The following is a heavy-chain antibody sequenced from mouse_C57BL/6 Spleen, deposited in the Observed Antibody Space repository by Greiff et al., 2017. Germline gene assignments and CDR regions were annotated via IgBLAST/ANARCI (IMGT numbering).Heavy chain of an antibody. D-gene: IGHD1-1*01. Sequence: QVQLQQPGPELVKPGASVKLSCKASGYTFTSYWMHWVKQRPGQGLEWIGNINPSNGGTNYNEKFKSKATLTVDKSSSTAYMQLSSLTSEDSAVYYCARSSGYYGSSYYAMDYWGQGTSVTVSS. CDR2: INPSNGGT. CDR3: ARSSGYYGSSYYAMDY. V-gene: IGHV1-53*01. J-gene: IGHJ4*01. CDR1: GYTFTSYW.